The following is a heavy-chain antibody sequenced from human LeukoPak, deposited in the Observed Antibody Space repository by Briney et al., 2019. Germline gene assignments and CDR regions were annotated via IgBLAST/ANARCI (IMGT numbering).Heavy chain of an antibody. Sequence: YGGSFSGYYWSXIRQPPGKGLEWIGXXXXSGSTNYNPSLTSRVTISVDTSKNQFSLKLSSVTAADTAVYYCARRGRGYYGSGSYYHPLDYWGQGTLVTVSS. V-gene: IGHV4-34*01. CDR2: XXXSGST. CDR1: GGSFSGYY. J-gene: IGHJ4*02. CDR3: ARRGRGYYGSGSYYHPLDY. D-gene: IGHD3-10*01.